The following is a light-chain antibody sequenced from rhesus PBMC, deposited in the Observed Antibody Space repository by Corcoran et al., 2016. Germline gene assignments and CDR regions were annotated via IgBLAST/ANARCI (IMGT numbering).Light chain of an antibody. CDR2: YAN. Sequence: DIQMSQSPSSLSASVGDRVTITCRASQGISSYLNWYQQKPGKAPKLLICYANSLASGVPSRFSGSGSGTEFPLTISCLHPEDVATYYCQQGNSNPLTFGGGTKVELK. CDR3: QQGNSNPLT. CDR1: QGISSY. J-gene: IGKJ4*01. V-gene: IGKV1-32*02.